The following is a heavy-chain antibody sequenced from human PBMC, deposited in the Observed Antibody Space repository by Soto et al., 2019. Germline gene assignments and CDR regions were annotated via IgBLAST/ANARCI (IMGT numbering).Heavy chain of an antibody. V-gene: IGHV4-39*01. CDR3: ARSIAARADAFDI. Sequence: QLQLQESGPGLVKPSETLSLTCTVSGGSISSSSYYWGWIRQPPGKGLEWIGTIYYSGSTYYTPSLKSRVTRSVDTSKNQFSLKVNSVTAADTAVYHCARSIAARADAFDIWGQGTMVTVSS. CDR1: GGSISSSSYY. CDR2: IYYSGST. D-gene: IGHD6-6*01. J-gene: IGHJ3*02.